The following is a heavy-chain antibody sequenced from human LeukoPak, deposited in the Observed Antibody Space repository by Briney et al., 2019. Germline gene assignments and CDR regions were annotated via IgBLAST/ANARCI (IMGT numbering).Heavy chain of an antibody. Sequence: PSETLSLTCTVSSGSISSTTYYWGWNRQPPGKGLEWIATITYSGSTYYNPSLKSRVTISVDTSKNQFSLKVSSLTAADTAVYYCARVEKHSLDNWFDPWGQGTLVTVSS. CDR3: ARVEKHSLDNWFDP. V-gene: IGHV4-39*01. CDR2: ITYSGST. D-gene: IGHD3-16*01. J-gene: IGHJ5*02. CDR1: SGSISSTTYY.